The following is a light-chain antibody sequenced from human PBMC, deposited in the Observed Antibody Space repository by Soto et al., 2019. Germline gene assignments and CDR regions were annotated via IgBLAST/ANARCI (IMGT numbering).Light chain of an antibody. J-gene: IGKJ2*01. CDR1: QSVSRN. CDR2: AAS. CDR3: QQYNNWPYT. Sequence: EIVMTQSPATLSVSPGERATLSCRASQSVSRNLAWYQHKPGQAPRLLIYAASTRATGIPARFSGSGSGTEFTLTISSLQSEDFAVYYCQQYNNWPYTFGQGTKLEIK. V-gene: IGKV3-15*01.